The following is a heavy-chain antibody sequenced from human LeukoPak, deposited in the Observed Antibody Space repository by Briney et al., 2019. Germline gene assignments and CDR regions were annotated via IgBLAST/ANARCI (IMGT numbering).Heavy chain of an antibody. J-gene: IGHJ3*02. V-gene: IGHV1-46*01. CDR3: ARHLVKVELRTPDAFDI. CDR2: INPSGGST. Sequence: ASVKVSCKASGYTFTSYYMHWVRQAPGQGLEWMGIINPSGGSTSYAQKFQGRVTMTRDTSTSTVYMELSSLRSEDTAGYYCARHLVKVELRTPDAFDIWGLGTMVTVSS. CDR1: GYTFTSYY. D-gene: IGHD1-7*01.